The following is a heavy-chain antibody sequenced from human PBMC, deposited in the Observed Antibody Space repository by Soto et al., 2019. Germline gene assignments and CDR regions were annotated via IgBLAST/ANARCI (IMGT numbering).Heavy chain of an antibody. J-gene: IGHJ6*02. V-gene: IGHV6-1*01. Sequence: SQTLSLTCAISGDSVPSNSAAWNWIRQSPSRGLEWLGRTYYRSKWYNDYAVSVKSRITINPDTSKNQFSLQLNSVTPEDTAVYYCAREADYDILTGYYTRYYYGMDVWGQGTTVTVSS. D-gene: IGHD3-9*01. CDR3: AREADYDILTGYYTRYYYGMDV. CDR1: GDSVPSNSAA. CDR2: TYYRSKWYN.